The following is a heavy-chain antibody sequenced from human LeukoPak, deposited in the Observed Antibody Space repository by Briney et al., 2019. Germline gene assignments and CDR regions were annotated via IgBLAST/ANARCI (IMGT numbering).Heavy chain of an antibody. Sequence: GGSLRLSCAASGFTFSNYWMHWVRQAPGKGLVWVSRINTDVSSTIYADSVKGRFTISRDNAKNTLYLQMNSLRAEDTAVYYCARVLVVAGTGAFDFWGQGTMVTVSS. CDR3: ARVLVVAGTGAFDF. J-gene: IGHJ3*01. CDR2: INTDVSST. V-gene: IGHV3-74*01. CDR1: GFTFSNYW. D-gene: IGHD6-19*01.